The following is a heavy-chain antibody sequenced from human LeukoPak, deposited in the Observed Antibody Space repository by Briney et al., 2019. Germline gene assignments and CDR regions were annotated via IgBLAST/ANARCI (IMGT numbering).Heavy chain of an antibody. CDR3: AKTQGFFDH. J-gene: IGHJ4*02. Sequence: GGSLRLSCAASGFTFSNDGMTWVRQAPGKGMEWVTGISDGGDTTYDAGSVKGRFTVSRDNSKNILYLQMNSLRAEDTAIYYCAKTQGFFDHWGQGSLVTVSS. V-gene: IGHV3-23*01. CDR2: ISDGGDTT. CDR1: GFTFSNDG.